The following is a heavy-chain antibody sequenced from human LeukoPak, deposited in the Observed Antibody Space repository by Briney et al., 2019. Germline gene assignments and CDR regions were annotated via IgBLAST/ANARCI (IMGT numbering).Heavy chain of an antibody. CDR2: IYYSGST. D-gene: IGHD1-26*01. CDR1: GGSISSYY. J-gene: IGHJ6*02. Sequence: PSQTLSLTCTVSGGSISSYYWSWIRQPPGKGLEWIGYIYYSGSTNYNPSLKSRVTISVDTSKNQFSLKLSSVTAADTAVYYCARLCGSCLYYYYGMDVWGQGTTVTVSS. CDR3: ARLCGSCLYYYYGMDV. V-gene: IGHV4-59*08.